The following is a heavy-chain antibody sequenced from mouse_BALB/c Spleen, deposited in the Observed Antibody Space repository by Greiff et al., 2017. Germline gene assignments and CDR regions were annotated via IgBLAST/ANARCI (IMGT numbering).Heavy chain of an antibody. CDR1: GFTFSSDG. CDR2: ISSGGSNT. D-gene: IGHD1-1*01. Sequence: EVQLVESGGDLVKPGGSLKLSCAASGFTFSSDGMSWVRQTPDKRLEWVATISSGGSNTYYPDSVKGRFTITRDNTKNTLYLQMSSLKSEDTAMSYYTRRDITTSVDYWGQGTTLTVSS. V-gene: IGHV5-6*01. J-gene: IGHJ2*01. CDR3: TRRDITTSVDY.